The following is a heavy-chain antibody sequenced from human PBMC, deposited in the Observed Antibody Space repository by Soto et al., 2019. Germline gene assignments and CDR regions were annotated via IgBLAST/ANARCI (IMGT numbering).Heavy chain of an antibody. D-gene: IGHD3-22*01. V-gene: IGHV3-74*01. CDR1: GFTFSSYW. CDR2: IKSDGSGT. CDR3: ARGDGDYYDGNGYLGRH. Sequence: EVQLVESGGGLVQPGGSLRLSCAASGFTFSSYWMHWVRQAPGKGLVWVSRIKSDGSGTSYADSVKGRLTISRDNAKNTLHLQMNSLRAEDTAVYYCARGDGDYYDGNGYLGRHWGQGTLVTVSP. J-gene: IGHJ4*02.